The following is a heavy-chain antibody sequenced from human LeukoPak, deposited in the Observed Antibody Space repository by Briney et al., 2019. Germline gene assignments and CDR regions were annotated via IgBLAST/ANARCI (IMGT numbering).Heavy chain of an antibody. Sequence: GGSLRLSCAASVFMFSNFWMHWVRQAPGKGLEWVSFTNNDGTTKEYADSVKGRFTISRDNTRNTVDLQMNGLSAEDTAVYYCARGDGGFDYWGQGSLVTVSS. J-gene: IGHJ4*02. V-gene: IGHV3-74*03. CDR3: ARGDGGFDY. CDR2: TNNDGTTK. CDR1: VFMFSNFW. D-gene: IGHD5-24*01.